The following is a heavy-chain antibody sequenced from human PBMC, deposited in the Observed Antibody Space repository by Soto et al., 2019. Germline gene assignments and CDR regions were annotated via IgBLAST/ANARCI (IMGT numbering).Heavy chain of an antibody. J-gene: IGHJ4*02. CDR2: IYYSGST. D-gene: IGHD3-22*01. Sequence: SETLSLTCTVSGGSISSYYWSWIRQPPGKGLEWIGYIYYSGSTNYNPSLKSRVTISVDTSKNQFSLKLSSVTAADTAVYYCARAPYYYDSSGYPGTFDYWGQGTLVTVSS. CDR1: GGSISSYY. CDR3: ARAPYYYDSSGYPGTFDY. V-gene: IGHV4-59*01.